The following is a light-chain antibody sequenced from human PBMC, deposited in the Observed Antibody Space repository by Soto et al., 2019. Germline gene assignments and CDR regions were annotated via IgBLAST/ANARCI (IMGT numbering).Light chain of an antibody. Sequence: EIVWTHSQGTLSLSPGDRATRSCRAREPVTGKYLAWYQQKAGQAPRLLIFAASNRATGIPDRFSGSGSGTDCTRSISRLEHEDFAVYFCQQYSSPPQTFGQGPKVEI. CDR3: QQYSSPPQT. CDR2: AAS. CDR1: EPVTGKY. V-gene: IGKV3-20*01. J-gene: IGKJ1*01.